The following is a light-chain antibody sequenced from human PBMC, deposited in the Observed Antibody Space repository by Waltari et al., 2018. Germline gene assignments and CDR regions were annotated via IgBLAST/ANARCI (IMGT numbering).Light chain of an antibody. CDR1: RLEGQF. J-gene: IGLJ2*01. CDR3: QAWDSNTHVV. V-gene: IGLV3-1*01. Sequence: SLELTQPPSVSVSPGQTASISCSGHRLEGQFVCWCQQKPGQSPLLVIYKDSKRPSEIHERYSGSNSGNTATLTISGTQAVDEADYYCQAWDSNTHVVFGGGTKLTVL. CDR2: KDS.